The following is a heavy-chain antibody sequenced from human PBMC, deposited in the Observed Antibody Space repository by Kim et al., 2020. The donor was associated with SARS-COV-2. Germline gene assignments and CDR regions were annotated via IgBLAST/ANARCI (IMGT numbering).Heavy chain of an antibody. J-gene: IGHJ4*02. V-gene: IGHV3-23*01. CDR3: SKIRGFIAAAGIPHY. D-gene: IGHD6-13*01. Sequence: GGSLRLSCAASGFTFNRYAIRWVRQAPGKGLEWVSAISGSGGSTYYAYSVKGRFTISIDNSKNTLYLQMNSLRAEDTAVYYCSKIRGFIAAAGIPHYWGQGTLVTVSS. CDR1: GFTFNRYA. CDR2: ISGSGGST.